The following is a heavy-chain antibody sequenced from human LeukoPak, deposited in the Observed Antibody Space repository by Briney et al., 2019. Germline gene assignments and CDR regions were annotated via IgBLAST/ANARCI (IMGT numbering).Heavy chain of an antibody. D-gene: IGHD6-19*01. CDR3: AKDRAGRSSGWTYYFDY. CDR1: GFAFSTYA. CDR2: ISSSGGST. Sequence: GGSLRLSCAASGFAFSTYAMSWVRQAPGKGLEWVSAISSSGGSTYYADSVKGRFTISRDNSKNTLYLQMNSLRAEDTAVYYCAKDRAGRSSGWTYYFDYWGQGTLVTVSS. V-gene: IGHV3-23*01. J-gene: IGHJ4*02.